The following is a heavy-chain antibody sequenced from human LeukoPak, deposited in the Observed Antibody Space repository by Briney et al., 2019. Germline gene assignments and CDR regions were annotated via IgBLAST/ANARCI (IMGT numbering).Heavy chain of an antibody. CDR3: ARVPRRAGRDGDY. Sequence: ASVKVSCKASGYTFTGYYMHWVRQAPGQGLEWMGWINPNSGGTNYAQKFQGRVTMTRDTSISTAYMELSRLRSDDTAVHYCARVPRRAGRDGDYWGQGTLVTVSS. D-gene: IGHD2-15*01. CDR2: INPNSGGT. J-gene: IGHJ4*02. CDR1: GYTFTGYY. V-gene: IGHV1-2*02.